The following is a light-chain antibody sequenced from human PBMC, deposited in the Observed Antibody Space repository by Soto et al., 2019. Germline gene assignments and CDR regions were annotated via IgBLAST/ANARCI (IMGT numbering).Light chain of an antibody. V-gene: IGLV2-14*01. J-gene: IGLJ2*01. CDR1: SSDVGGYNY. Sequence: QSVLTQPASVSESPGQSITISCTGTSSDVGGYNYVSWYQQHPGKAPKLMIYEVNNRPSGVSNRFSGSKSGNTASLTISGLQAEDEADYYCSSYTSSSTLVVFGGGTKLTVL. CDR3: SSYTSSSTLVV. CDR2: EVN.